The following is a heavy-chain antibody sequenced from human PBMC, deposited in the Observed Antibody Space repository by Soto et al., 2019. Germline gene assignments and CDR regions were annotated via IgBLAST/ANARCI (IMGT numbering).Heavy chain of an antibody. CDR1: GGSISSGGYY. CDR2: IYYSGST. J-gene: IGHJ5*02. V-gene: IGHV4-31*03. D-gene: IGHD5-12*01. Sequence: QVQLQESGPGLVKPSQTLSLTCTVSGGSISSGGYYWSWIRQHPGKGLEWIGYIYYSGSTYYNPSLKSRVTXXVXTFXNQFSLKLSSVTAADTAVYYCARDGGYDESGWFDPWGQGTLVTVSS. CDR3: ARDGGYDESGWFDP.